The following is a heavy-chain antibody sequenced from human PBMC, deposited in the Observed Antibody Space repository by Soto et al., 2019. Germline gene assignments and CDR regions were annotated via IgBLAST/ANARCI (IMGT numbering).Heavy chain of an antibody. CDR3: ARGYCTATICDPWFDP. D-gene: IGHD2-8*02. CDR2: IYPGDSDT. J-gene: IGHJ5*02. CDR1: GYAFSSYW. Sequence: PGESLKISCQGCGYAFSSYWIAWVRQMPGKGLEWMGIIYPGDSDTRYSPSFQGQVTISVDKSITTAYLQWSSLKASDTAMYYCARGYCTATICDPWFDPWGQGTLVTVSS. V-gene: IGHV5-51*01.